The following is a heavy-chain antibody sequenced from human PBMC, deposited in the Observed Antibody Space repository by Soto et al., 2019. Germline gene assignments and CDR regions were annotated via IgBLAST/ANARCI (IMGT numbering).Heavy chain of an antibody. D-gene: IGHD6-6*01. CDR1: GFTFSSDA. J-gene: IGHJ6*03. V-gene: IGHV3-64*01. CDR2: ISSNGIGT. CDR3: ARRARADCYYMDV. Sequence: EVQLVESGGGLVQPGGSLRLSCAASGFTFSSDAMDWVRQAPGKGLEYVSGISSNGIGTYYASSVKGRFTISRDNSRDTVYLQMDSLRPEDMAVYYGARRARADCYYMDVWGKGTSVTV.